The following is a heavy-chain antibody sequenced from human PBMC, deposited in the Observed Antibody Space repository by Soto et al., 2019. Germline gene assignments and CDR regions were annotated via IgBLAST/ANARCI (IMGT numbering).Heavy chain of an antibody. V-gene: IGHV3-30-3*01. D-gene: IGHD3-16*02. Sequence: QVQLVESGGGVVQPGRSLRLSCAASGFTFSSYAMHWVRQAPGKGLEWVAVISYDGSNKYYADSVKGRFTISRDNSKNTLYLQRNILRAEDTAVYYCARGGYDYVWGSYRPLAAFDIWGQGTMVTVSS. CDR2: ISYDGSNK. CDR1: GFTFSSYA. CDR3: ARGGYDYVWGSYRPLAAFDI. J-gene: IGHJ3*02.